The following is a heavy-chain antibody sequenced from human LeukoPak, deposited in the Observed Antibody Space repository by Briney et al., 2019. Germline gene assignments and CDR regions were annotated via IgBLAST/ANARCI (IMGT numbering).Heavy chain of an antibody. V-gene: IGHV3-48*03. CDR2: ISSSGGTI. CDR3: ARGRLPVVVIDY. J-gene: IGHJ4*02. CDR1: GFTFSSYE. D-gene: IGHD2-21*01. Sequence: GGSLRLSCAASGFTFSSYEMNWVRQAPGKGLEWVSYISSSGGTIYYADSVKGRFTISRDNAKNSLYLQMNSLRAEDTAVYYCARGRLPVVVIDYWGQGTLVTVSS.